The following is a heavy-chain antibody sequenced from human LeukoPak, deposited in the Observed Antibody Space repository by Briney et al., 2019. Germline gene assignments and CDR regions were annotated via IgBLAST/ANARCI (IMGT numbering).Heavy chain of an antibody. J-gene: IGHJ5*02. V-gene: IGHV4-39*07. CDR3: AREYYYDSSGYSLGWFDP. Sequence: SETLSLTCTVSGGSISTSSYYWGWVRQPPGKGLEWIGNIFYSGSTYYNPSLKSRVTISVDTSKNQFSLKLSSVTAADTAVYYCAREYYYDSSGYSLGWFDPWGQGTLVTVSS. D-gene: IGHD3-22*01. CDR2: IFYSGST. CDR1: GGSISTSSYY.